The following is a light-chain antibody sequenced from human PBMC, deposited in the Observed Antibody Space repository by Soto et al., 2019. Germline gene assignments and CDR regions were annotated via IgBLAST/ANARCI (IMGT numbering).Light chain of an antibody. J-gene: IGKJ1*01. CDR3: QQYNNLPWT. V-gene: IGKV3-15*01. Sequence: EIVMTQSPATLSVSPGERATLSCRASQSVSSNLAWYQQKRGQAPRLLIYGASTRVTGIPARFSGSGSRTEFTLTISSLQSEDFAVYYCQQYNNLPWTFGQGTKVEIK. CDR1: QSVSSN. CDR2: GAS.